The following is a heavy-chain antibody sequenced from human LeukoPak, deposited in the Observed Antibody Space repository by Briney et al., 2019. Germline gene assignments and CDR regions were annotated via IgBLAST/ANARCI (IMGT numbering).Heavy chain of an antibody. CDR2: INSDGSST. J-gene: IGHJ4*02. D-gene: IGHD1-26*01. CDR3: ARGVRGPYYYFDY. Sequence: GGSLRLSCAASGFTFSSYWMHWVRQAPGKGLVWVSRINSDGSSTSYADSVKGRFTISRDNAKNTLYLQMNSLRAEDTAVYYCARGVRGPYYYFDYWGQGTLVTVSS. CDR1: GFTFSSYW. V-gene: IGHV3-74*01.